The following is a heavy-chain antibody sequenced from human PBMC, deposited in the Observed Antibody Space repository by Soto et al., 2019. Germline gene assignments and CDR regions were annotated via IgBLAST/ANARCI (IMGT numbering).Heavy chain of an antibody. J-gene: IGHJ6*03. D-gene: IGHD3-3*01. CDR1: GYTCSSYA. CDR2: ISGSGGST. V-gene: IGHV3-23*01. CDR3: AKIYDFWSGYYSYYYYYYMDV. Sequence: EVQLLESGGGLVQPGGSLRLSCAASGYTCSSYAMSWVRQAPGKGLEWVSAISGSGGSTYYADSVKGRFTISRDNSKNTLYLQMNSLRAEDTAVYYCAKIYDFWSGYYSYYYYYYMDVWGKGTTVSVSS.